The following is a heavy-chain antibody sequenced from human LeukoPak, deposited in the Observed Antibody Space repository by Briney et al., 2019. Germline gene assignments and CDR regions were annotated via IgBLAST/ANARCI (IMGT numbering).Heavy chain of an antibody. J-gene: IGHJ6*03. CDR2: IYSGGST. Sequence: GGSLRLSCAASGFTVSSNYMSWARQAPGKGLEWVSVIYSGGSTYYADSVKGRFTISRDNSKNTLYLQMNSLRAEDTAVYYCAREAITMVRGAYYYYMDVWGKGTTVTISS. V-gene: IGHV3-53*01. D-gene: IGHD3-10*01. CDR1: GFTVSSNY. CDR3: AREAITMVRGAYYYYMDV.